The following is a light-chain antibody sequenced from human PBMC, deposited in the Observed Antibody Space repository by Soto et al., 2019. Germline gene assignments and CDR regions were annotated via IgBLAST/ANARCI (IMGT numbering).Light chain of an antibody. CDR2: GAS. V-gene: IGKV3-20*01. CDR3: QHYGTSPEVT. Sequence: DIVLTQSPGTLSLSPGERATLSCSASESVSSSSLAWYQQKPGQAPRLLMHGASSRATGIPDRFSGSGSGADFTLTISRVEPEDFAVYYCQHYGTSPEVTFGQGTRLEIK. CDR1: ESVSSSS. J-gene: IGKJ5*01.